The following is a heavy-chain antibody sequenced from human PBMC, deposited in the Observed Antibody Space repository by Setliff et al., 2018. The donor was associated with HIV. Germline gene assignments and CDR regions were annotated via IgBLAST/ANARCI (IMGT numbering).Heavy chain of an antibody. Sequence: GESLTISCAASGFTVSSNYMSWVRQAPGKGLEWVSVIYSGGSTYYADSVKGRFTISRDNSKNTLYLQMNSMRAEDTAVYYCARDLWFGELLPHGMDVWGQGTTVTVSS. CDR2: IYSGGST. CDR3: ARDLWFGELLPHGMDV. D-gene: IGHD3-10*01. V-gene: IGHV3-66*01. CDR1: GFTVSSNY. J-gene: IGHJ6*02.